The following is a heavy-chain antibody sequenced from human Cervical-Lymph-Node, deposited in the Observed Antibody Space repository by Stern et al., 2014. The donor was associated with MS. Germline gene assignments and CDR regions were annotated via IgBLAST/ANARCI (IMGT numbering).Heavy chain of an antibody. CDR2: IRRQVYGGTT. V-gene: IGHV3-49*05. CDR1: GFTFRDYT. CDR3: ARAKEVLEFTYGMDV. D-gene: IGHD2/OR15-2a*01. J-gene: IGHJ6*02. Sequence: EVQLLESGGGLVSPGRSLRLSCTAFGFTFRDYTVNWFRQGPGKGLEWVGCIRRQVYGGTTEYAASVKDRLTISRDDSKSIAYLHMNSLKNDDTGVYYCARAKEVLEFTYGMDVWGQGTTVTVSS.